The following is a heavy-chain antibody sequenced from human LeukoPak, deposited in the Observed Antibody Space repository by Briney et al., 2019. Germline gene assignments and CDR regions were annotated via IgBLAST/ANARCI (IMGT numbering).Heavy chain of an antibody. Sequence: GSLRLSCAASGFTFSSYSMNWVRQAPGKGLEWVSSISSSSSYIYYADSVKGRFTISRDNAKNSLDLQMNSLKTEDTAVYYCARRGHSYDYSDYWGQGTLVTVSS. V-gene: IGHV3-21*04. D-gene: IGHD5-18*01. CDR1: GFTFSSYS. CDR2: ISSSSSYI. CDR3: ARRGHSYDYSDY. J-gene: IGHJ4*02.